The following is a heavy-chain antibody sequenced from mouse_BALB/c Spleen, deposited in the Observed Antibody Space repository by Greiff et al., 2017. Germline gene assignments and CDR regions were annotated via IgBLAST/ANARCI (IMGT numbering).Heavy chain of an antibody. V-gene: IGHV2-6-7*01. J-gene: IGHJ4*01. Sequence: VQLQESGPGLVAPSQSLSITCTVSGFSLTGYGVNWVRQPPGKGLEWLGMIWGDGSTDYNSALKSRLSISKDNSKSQVFLKMNSLQTDDTARYYCARYDYDDAMDYWGQGTSVTVSS. CDR2: IWGDGST. D-gene: IGHD2-4*01. CDR3: ARYDYDDAMDY. CDR1: GFSLTGYG.